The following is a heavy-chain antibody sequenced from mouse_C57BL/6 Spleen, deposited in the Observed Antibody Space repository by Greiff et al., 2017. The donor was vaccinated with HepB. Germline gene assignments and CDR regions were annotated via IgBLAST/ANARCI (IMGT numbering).Heavy chain of an antibody. J-gene: IGHJ2*01. D-gene: IGHD2-2*01. CDR2: IYPGSGST. Sequence: QVQLQQPGAELVKPGASVKMSCKASGYTFTSYWITWVKQRPGQGLEWIGDIYPGSGSTNYNEKFKSKATLTVDTSSSTAYMQLSSLTSEDSAVYYCARTTRVTTGFDYWGQGTTLTVSS. V-gene: IGHV1-55*01. CDR1: GYTFTSYW. CDR3: ARTTRVTTGFDY.